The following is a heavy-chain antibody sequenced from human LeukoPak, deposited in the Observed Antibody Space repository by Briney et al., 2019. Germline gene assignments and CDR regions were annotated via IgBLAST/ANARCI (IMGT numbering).Heavy chain of an antibody. CDR2: IIPLFGTE. Sequence: SVKVSCMASGGTFSSYAISWVRQATGQGLEWMGGIIPLFGTEHYAQKLQGRFTVTADESTSTAYMELNSMIYEDTAVYYCARSAEVVVAMVRGVIAFDYWGQGTLVTVSS. CDR3: ARSAEVVVAMVRGVIAFDY. V-gene: IGHV1-69*01. CDR1: GGTFSSYA. D-gene: IGHD3-10*01. J-gene: IGHJ4*02.